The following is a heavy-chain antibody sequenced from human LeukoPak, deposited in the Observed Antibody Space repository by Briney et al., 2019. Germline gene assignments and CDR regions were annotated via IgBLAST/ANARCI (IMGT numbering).Heavy chain of an antibody. D-gene: IGHD2-15*01. CDR3: ANSGEGYCSGGSCYSAGYFQH. J-gene: IGHJ1*01. Sequence: GESLKISCKASGXSFTSYWIGWVRQMPGKGLEWMGIIYPGDSDTRYSPSFQGQVTISADKSISTAYLQWSSLKASDTAMYYCANSGEGYCSGGSCYSAGYFQHWGQGTLVTVSS. V-gene: IGHV5-51*01. CDR1: GXSFTSYW. CDR2: IYPGDSDT.